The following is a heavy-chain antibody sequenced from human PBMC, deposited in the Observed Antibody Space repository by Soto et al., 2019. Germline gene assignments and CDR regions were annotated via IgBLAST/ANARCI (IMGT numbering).Heavy chain of an antibody. D-gene: IGHD3-10*01. CDR3: ARQVREQPPINWFDP. V-gene: IGHV4-39*01. J-gene: IGHJ5*02. CDR2: IYYSGST. Sequence: SETLSLTCTVSGGSISSGGYYWSWIRQHPGKGLEWIGYIYYSGSTYYNPSLKSRVTISVDTSKNQFSLKLSSVTAADTAVYYCARQVREQPPINWFDPWGQGTLVTVSS. CDR1: GGSISSGGYY.